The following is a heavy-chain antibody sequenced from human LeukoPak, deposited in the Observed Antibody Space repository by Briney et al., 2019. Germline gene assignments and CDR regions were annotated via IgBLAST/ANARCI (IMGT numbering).Heavy chain of an antibody. CDR1: GYTFGSYG. CDR2: TSLYNGNT. CDR3: ARGGYSYGYPSYYYDMDV. V-gene: IGHV1-18*01. Sequence: ASVKVSCKASGYTFGSYGISWVRQAPGQGLEWMGWTSLYNGNTNYAQKVQGRVTMTTDRSTTTAYMELTSLRLDDTAMYYCARGGYSYGYPSYYYDMDVWGQGTTVTVSS. D-gene: IGHD5-18*01. J-gene: IGHJ6*02.